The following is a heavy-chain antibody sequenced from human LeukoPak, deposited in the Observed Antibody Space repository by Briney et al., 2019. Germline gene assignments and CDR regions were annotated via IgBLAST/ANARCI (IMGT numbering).Heavy chain of an antibody. Sequence: GASVKVSSKASGYTFTDYFMHWVRQAPGQGLEWMGWINPNSGGTNYAQKFQGRVTMTRDTSISTAYMELSRLRSDDTAVYYCVFGVVQNWFDPWGQGTLVTVSS. J-gene: IGHJ5*02. D-gene: IGHD3-3*01. CDR2: INPNSGGT. V-gene: IGHV1-2*02. CDR3: VFGVVQNWFDP. CDR1: GYTFTDYF.